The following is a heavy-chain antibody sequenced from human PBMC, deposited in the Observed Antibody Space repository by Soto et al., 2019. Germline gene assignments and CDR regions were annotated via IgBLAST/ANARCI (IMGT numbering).Heavy chain of an antibody. CDR2: IYYSGST. D-gene: IGHD2-15*01. J-gene: IGHJ3*02. CDR1: GGSISSYY. V-gene: IGHV4-59*01. Sequence: KPSETLSLTCTVSGGSISSYYWSWIRQPPGKGLEWIGYIYYSGSTNYNPSLKSRVTISVDTSKNQFSLKLSSVTAADTAVYYCARDRGCSGGSCYSENAFDIWGQGTMVTVSS. CDR3: ARDRGCSGGSCYSENAFDI.